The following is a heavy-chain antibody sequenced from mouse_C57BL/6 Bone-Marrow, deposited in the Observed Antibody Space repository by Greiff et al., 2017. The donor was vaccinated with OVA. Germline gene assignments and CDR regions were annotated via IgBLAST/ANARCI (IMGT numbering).Heavy chain of an antibody. D-gene: IGHD2-4*01. J-gene: IGHJ2*01. CDR2: ISSGSSTI. V-gene: IGHV5-17*01. Sequence: EVKLVESGGGLVKPGGSLKLSCAASGFTFSDYGMHWVRQAPEKGLEWVAYISSGSSTIYSADTVKGRFTISRDDAKNTLFLQMTSLRSEDTAMYYCARSDYDYFDYWGQGTTLTVSS. CDR1: GFTFSDYG. CDR3: ARSDYDYFDY.